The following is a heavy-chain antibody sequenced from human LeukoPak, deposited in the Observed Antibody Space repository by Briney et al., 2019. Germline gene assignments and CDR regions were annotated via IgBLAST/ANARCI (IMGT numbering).Heavy chain of an antibody. CDR3: ARDITSVRVY. CDR1: GYTFSRYS. Sequence: RGSLRLSCAPSGYTFSRYSMSWVRQAPGKGLEWVSAISGRGGRTYYTDSVKGRLTIARDNSKNTLYLQMNSLRSDDTDVYYCARDITSVRVYWGQGTLVTVS. J-gene: IGHJ4*02. V-gene: IGHV3-23*01. D-gene: IGHD2-2*01. CDR2: ISGRGGRT.